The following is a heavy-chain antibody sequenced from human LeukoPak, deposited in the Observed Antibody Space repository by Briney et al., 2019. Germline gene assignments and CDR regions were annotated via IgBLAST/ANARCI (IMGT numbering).Heavy chain of an antibody. CDR1: GGSISSGDYY. V-gene: IGHV4-30-4*01. D-gene: IGHD3-22*01. Sequence: PSETLSLTCTVSGGSISSGDYYWSWIRQPPGKGLEWIGYIYYSGSTYYNPSLKSRVTISVGTSKNQFSLKLSSVTAADTAVYYCASREYYYDSSGTFDYWGQGTLVTVSS. CDR3: ASREYYYDSSGTFDY. J-gene: IGHJ4*02. CDR2: IYYSGST.